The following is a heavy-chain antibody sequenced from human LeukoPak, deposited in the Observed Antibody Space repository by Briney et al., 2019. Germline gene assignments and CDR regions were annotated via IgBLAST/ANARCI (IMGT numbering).Heavy chain of an antibody. J-gene: IGHJ3*01. CDR1: GYTFTTYW. D-gene: IGHD3-3*01. Sequence: GESLKISCKSSGYTFTTYWIGWVRQLPGKGLEWMGIVYPVGSDTTYSPFFQGQVTISADKSISTAYLQWSGLTASDTAMYYCPRHQSETNRAFDFWRQATLITVS. CDR3: PRHQSETNRAFDF. CDR2: VYPVGSDT. V-gene: IGHV5-51*01.